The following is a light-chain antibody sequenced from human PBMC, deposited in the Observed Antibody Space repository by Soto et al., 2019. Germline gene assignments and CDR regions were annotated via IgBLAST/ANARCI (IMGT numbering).Light chain of an antibody. V-gene: IGKV1-33*01. CDR1: QDISSF. Sequence: DIQMTQSPASLSASVGDRVTITCQASQDISSFLNWYQQKPGKAPKFLISDASNLETGVPSRFSGSGSGTDFTFSIASLQPEDIGTYYCQHNANLPWTFGQGTKVDIK. CDR3: QHNANLPWT. J-gene: IGKJ1*01. CDR2: DAS.